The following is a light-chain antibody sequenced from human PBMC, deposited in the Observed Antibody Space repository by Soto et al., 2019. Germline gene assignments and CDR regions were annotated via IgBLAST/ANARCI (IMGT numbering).Light chain of an antibody. CDR1: SSDVGGYNY. V-gene: IGLV2-14*01. Sequence: QSVLPQPASVSGSPGQSVTSSCTGTSSDVGGYNYVSWYQQHPGKAPKLMIYEVNNRPSGVSYRFSGSQSGNTASLTIAGLQAEDEADYYCISHTTPGTRYVCGPGTTLPVL. J-gene: IGLJ1*01. CDR3: ISHTTPGTRYV. CDR2: EVN.